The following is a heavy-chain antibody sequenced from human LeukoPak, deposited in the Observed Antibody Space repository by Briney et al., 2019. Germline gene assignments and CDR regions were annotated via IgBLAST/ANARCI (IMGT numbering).Heavy chain of an antibody. CDR1: GFTVSSNY. CDR3: ARGYFDWFPHYFDY. V-gene: IGHV3-53*01. Sequence: GGSLRLSCAASGFTVSSNYMSWVRQAPGKGLEWVSVIYSGGSTYYADSVKGRFTISRDNSKNTLYPQMNSLRAEDTAVYYCARGYFDWFPHYFDYWGQGTLVTVSS. J-gene: IGHJ4*02. CDR2: IYSGGST. D-gene: IGHD3-9*01.